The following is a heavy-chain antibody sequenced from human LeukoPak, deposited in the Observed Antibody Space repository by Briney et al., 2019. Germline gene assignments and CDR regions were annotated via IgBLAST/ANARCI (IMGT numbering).Heavy chain of an antibody. CDR2: ISDSGGNT. Sequence: GESLKISCAASGFTFRSYAMSWVRQAPGKGLEWVSTISDSGGNTYYADSVKGLFTISRDNSKNTLYLEMYSLRAEDTAVYYCAKNVKQQLVRHAFDIWGQGTMVTVSS. CDR3: AKNVKQQLVRHAFDI. D-gene: IGHD6-13*01. V-gene: IGHV3-23*01. CDR1: GFTFRSYA. J-gene: IGHJ3*02.